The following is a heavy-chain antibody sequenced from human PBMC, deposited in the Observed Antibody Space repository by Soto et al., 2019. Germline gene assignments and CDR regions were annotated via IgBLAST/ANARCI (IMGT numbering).Heavy chain of an antibody. J-gene: IGHJ5*02. CDR1: GYTLTELS. CDR3: ARDRWWFDP. V-gene: IGHV1-24*01. Sequence: ASVKVSCKVSGYTLTELSMHWVRQAPGKGLEWMGGFDPEDGETIYAQKFQGRVTITRDTSTSTAYMELSSLRSEDTAVYYCARDRWWFDPWGQGTLVTVSS. CDR2: FDPEDGET.